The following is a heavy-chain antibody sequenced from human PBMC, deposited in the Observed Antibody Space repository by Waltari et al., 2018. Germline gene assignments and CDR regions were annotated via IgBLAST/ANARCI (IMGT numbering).Heavy chain of an antibody. CDR2: IYHSGST. CDR3: AREGLDYGATFDI. D-gene: IGHD4-17*01. CDR1: GYSIRSGYY. J-gene: IGHJ3*02. Sequence: QVQLQESGPGLVKPSETLSLTCAVSGYSIRSGYYWGWIRQPPGKGLEWIGSIYHSGSTYYNPSLKSRVTISVDTSKNQFSLKLSSVTAADTAVYYCAREGLDYGATFDIWGQGTMVTVSS. V-gene: IGHV4-38-2*02.